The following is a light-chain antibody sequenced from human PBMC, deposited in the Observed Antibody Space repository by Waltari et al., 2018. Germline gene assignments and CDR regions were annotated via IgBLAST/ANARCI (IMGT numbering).Light chain of an antibody. CDR2: EAS. Sequence: DIVLTQSPATLSLSPGERATLSCRASQSVRSFLAWYQHKPGQAPRLLIYEASKRDTGVPDRFRGSGSGTDFSLTISSLGPEDFAVYYCQQCDNWPPLTCGGGTKVE. V-gene: IGKV3-11*01. J-gene: IGKJ4*01. CDR1: QSVRSF. CDR3: QQCDNWPPLT.